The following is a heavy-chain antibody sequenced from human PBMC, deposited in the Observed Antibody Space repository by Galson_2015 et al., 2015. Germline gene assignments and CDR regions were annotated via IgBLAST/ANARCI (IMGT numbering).Heavy chain of an antibody. CDR2: IIPIFGTA. CDR3: VRWRGFGSSGWYYYYMDV. Sequence: SVKVSCKASGGTFSSYAISWVRQAPGQGLEWMGGIIPIFGTANYAQKFQGRVTITADESTSTAYMELSSLRSEDTAVYYCVRWRGFGSSGWYYYYMDVRGKGTTVTVSS. V-gene: IGHV1-69*13. D-gene: IGHD6-6*01. CDR1: GGTFSSYA. J-gene: IGHJ6*03.